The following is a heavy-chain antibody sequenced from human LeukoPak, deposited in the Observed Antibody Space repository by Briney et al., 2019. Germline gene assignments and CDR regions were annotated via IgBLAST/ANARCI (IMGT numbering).Heavy chain of an antibody. V-gene: IGHV3-21*01. CDR3: ARGADCSSTSCYKGDWFDP. Sequence: PGGSLRLSCAASGFTFSSYNMKWVRQAPGKGLEWVSFISSSGGYIYYADSVRGRFTISRDNAENSLYLQMNSLRAEDTAVYYCARGADCSSTSCYKGDWFDPWGQGTLVTVSS. CDR2: ISSSGGYI. D-gene: IGHD2-2*02. J-gene: IGHJ5*02. CDR1: GFTFSSYN.